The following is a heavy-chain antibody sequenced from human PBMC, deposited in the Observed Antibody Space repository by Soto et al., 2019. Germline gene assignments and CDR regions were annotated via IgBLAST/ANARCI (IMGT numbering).Heavy chain of an antibody. CDR3: ASHALQYYYDSSGYYGRWFDP. CDR1: GGSISSSSYY. Sequence: PSENLSLTCTVSGGSISSSSYYWGWIRQPPGKGLEWIGSIYYSGSTYYNPSLKSRVTISVDTSKNQFSLKLSSVTAADTAVYYCASHALQYYYDSSGYYGRWFDPWGQGTLVIVSS. J-gene: IGHJ5*02. CDR2: IYYSGST. D-gene: IGHD3-22*01. V-gene: IGHV4-39*01.